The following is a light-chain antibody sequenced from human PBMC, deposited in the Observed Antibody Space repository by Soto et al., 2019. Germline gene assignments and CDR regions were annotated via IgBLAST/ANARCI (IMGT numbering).Light chain of an antibody. CDR2: KAS. CDR1: QSISSW. J-gene: IGKJ1*01. CDR3: QQYNSYPT. V-gene: IGKV1-5*03. Sequence: DIQMTQSLSTLSASVGDRVTITCRASQSISSWLAWYQQKPGKAPKLLIYKASSLESGVPSRFSGSGSGTEFTLTISSLQPDDFANYYCQQYNSYPTFGQGTKVDIK.